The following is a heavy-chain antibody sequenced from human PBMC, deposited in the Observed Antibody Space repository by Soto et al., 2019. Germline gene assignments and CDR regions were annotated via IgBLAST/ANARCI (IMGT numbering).Heavy chain of an antibody. J-gene: IGHJ6*02. Sequence: VGSLRLSCVASGFPFSTYWMHWVCQAPGKGPVWVSRINNDGSTTRYADSVKGRFTISRDNAKNTLYLQMNSLRAEDTAVYYCASQGLYYYGLDVWGQGTTVTVSS. CDR2: INNDGSTT. V-gene: IGHV3-74*01. CDR3: ASQGLYYYGLDV. CDR1: GFPFSTYW.